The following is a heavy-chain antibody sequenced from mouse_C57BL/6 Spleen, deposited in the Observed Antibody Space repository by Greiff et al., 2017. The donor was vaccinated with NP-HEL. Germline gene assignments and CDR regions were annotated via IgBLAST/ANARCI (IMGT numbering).Heavy chain of an antibody. J-gene: IGHJ2*01. CDR1: GFTFSDYY. Sequence: EVKLMESGGGLVQPGGSLKLSCAASGFTFSDYYMYWVRQTPEKRLEWVAYISNGGGSTYYPDTVKGRFTISRDNAKNTLYLQMSRLKSEDTAMYYCARLNDGGYYFDYWGQGTTLTVSS. CDR2: ISNGGGST. D-gene: IGHD2-12*01. V-gene: IGHV5-12*01. CDR3: ARLNDGGYYFDY.